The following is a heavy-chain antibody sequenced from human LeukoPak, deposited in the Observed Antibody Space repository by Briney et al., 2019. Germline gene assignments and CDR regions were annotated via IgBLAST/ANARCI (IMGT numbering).Heavy chain of an antibody. CDR3: AKDRGNSGNYYLDY. Sequence: GGSLRLSCAASGFTFDDYTMHWVHQAPGKGLEWVSLISWDGGNTYYADSVKGRLTISRDNSKNTLYLQLNSLRAEDTAVYYCAKDRGNSGNYYLDYWGQGTLVTVSS. CDR1: GFTFDDYT. D-gene: IGHD1-26*01. V-gene: IGHV3-43*01. CDR2: ISWDGGNT. J-gene: IGHJ4*02.